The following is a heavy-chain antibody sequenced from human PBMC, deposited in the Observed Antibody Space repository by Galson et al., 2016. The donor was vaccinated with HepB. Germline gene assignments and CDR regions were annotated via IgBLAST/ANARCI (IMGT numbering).Heavy chain of an antibody. CDR1: GFIFSNYW. Sequence: SLRLSCAASGFIFSNYWMHWVRQAPGKGLEWVSYISSGAIYYSDSVKGRFTISRDNAKNSLYLQMNSLRAEDTAVYYCARDHLWAFDYWGQGTLVTVSS. CDR3: ARDHLWAFDY. J-gene: IGHJ4*02. D-gene: IGHD7-27*01. CDR2: ISSGAI. V-gene: IGHV3-48*03.